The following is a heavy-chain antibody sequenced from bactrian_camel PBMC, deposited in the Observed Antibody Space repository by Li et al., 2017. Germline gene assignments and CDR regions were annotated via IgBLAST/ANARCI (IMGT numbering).Heavy chain of an antibody. CDR3: AACGSYRTTYRH. D-gene: IGHD1*01. Sequence: HVQLVESGGGSVQSGGSPRLSCTASGYIFVNCGMAWYRQAPGKERWLVSTIDTDGRTTYEASVKDRFTISVDKGESTLYLQMNSLKIEDTAVYYCAACGSYRTTYRHWGQGTQVTVS. V-gene: IGHV3S53*01. CDR1: GYIFVNCG. CDR2: IDTDGRT. J-gene: IGHJ4*01.